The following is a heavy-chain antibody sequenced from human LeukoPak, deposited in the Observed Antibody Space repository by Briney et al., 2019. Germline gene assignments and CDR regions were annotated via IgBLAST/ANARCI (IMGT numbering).Heavy chain of an antibody. V-gene: IGHV1-18*01. CDR1: GYTFTSYG. D-gene: IGHD3-22*01. CDR2: ISAYNGNT. CDR3: ARWPYYYGSSGYDY. J-gene: IGHJ4*02. Sequence: ASVKVSCKASGYTFTSYGISWVRQAPGQGLEWMGWISAYNGNTNYAQKLQGRVTMTTDTSTSTAYMELRSLRSDDTAVYYCARWPYYYGSSGYDYWGQGTLVTVSS.